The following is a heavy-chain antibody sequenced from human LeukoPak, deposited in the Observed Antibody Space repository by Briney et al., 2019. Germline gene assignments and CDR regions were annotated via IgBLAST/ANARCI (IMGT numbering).Heavy chain of an antibody. CDR1: GFTFSSYA. CDR2: ISGSGGST. V-gene: IGHV3-23*01. Sequence: TGGSLRLSCAASGFTFSSYAMSWVRQAPGKGLEWVSAISGSGGSTYYADSVKGRFTISRDNSKNTLYLQMNSLRAEDTAVYYCAKLGGGGTIFGVVIADIDYWGQGTLVTVSS. J-gene: IGHJ4*02. CDR3: AKLGGGGTIFGVVIADIDY. D-gene: IGHD3-3*01.